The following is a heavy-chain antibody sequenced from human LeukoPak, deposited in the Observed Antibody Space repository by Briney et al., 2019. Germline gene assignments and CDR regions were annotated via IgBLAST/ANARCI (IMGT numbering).Heavy chain of an antibody. V-gene: IGHV3-30*04. D-gene: IGHD6-19*01. J-gene: IGHJ4*02. CDR1: GFTFSSYA. CDR2: ISYDGSNK. Sequence: PGRSLRLSCAASGFTFSSYAMHWVRQAPGKGLEWVAVISYDGSNKYYADSVKGRFTISRDNSKNTLYLQMNSLRAEDTAVYYCARDRHSSGRGGYSDYWGQGTLVTVSS. CDR3: ARDRHSSGRGGYSDY.